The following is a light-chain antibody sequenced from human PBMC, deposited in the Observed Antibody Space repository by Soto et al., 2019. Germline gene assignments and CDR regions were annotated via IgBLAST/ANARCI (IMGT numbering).Light chain of an antibody. CDR1: SSDVGGYNY. Sequence: QSVLTQPASVSGSPGQLITISCTGTSSDVGGYNYVSWYQQHPVKAPKLMIYDVTNRPSGVSDRFSGSKSGNTASLTISGLQAEYEADYYCSSYTSSSTPYVFGTGTQLTVL. J-gene: IGLJ1*01. CDR2: DVT. V-gene: IGLV2-14*01. CDR3: SSYTSSSTPYV.